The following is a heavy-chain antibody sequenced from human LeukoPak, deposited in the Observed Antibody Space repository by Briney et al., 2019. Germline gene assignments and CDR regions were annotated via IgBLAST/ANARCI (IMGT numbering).Heavy chain of an antibody. J-gene: IGHJ6*03. CDR2: IIPIFGTA. Sequence: RASVKVSCKASGGTFSSYAISWVRQAPGQGLEWMGGIIPIFGTANYAQKFQGRVTITADESTSTAYMELSSLRSEDTAVYHCARAYGSGRDSYYYYYMDVWGKGTTVTVSS. D-gene: IGHD3-10*01. V-gene: IGHV1-69*13. CDR3: ARAYGSGRDSYYYYYMDV. CDR1: GGTFSSYA.